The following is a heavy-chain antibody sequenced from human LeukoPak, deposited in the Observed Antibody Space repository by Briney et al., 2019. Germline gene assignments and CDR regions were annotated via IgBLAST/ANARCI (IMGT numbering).Heavy chain of an antibody. J-gene: IGHJ4*02. Sequence: ASVKVSCKASGYTFTGFYMQWVRQAPGQGLEWMGWINPNSGVTNYAQKFQGRVIMTRDTSISTAYMELSRLGSDDTAVYYCARGGSTDSIHSCGGNCYFLDYWGQGTLVTVSS. CDR2: INPNSGVT. D-gene: IGHD2-21*02. V-gene: IGHV1-2*02. CDR3: ARGGSTDSIHSCGGNCYFLDY. CDR1: GYTFTGFY.